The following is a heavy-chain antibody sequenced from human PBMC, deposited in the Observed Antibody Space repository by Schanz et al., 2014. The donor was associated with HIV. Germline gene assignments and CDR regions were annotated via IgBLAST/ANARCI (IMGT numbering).Heavy chain of an antibody. D-gene: IGHD3-3*01. J-gene: IGHJ4*02. CDR2: INHSGGT. CDR3: AHYDFWSGVHYFDN. V-gene: IGHV4-34*01. Sequence: QVQLQQWGAGLLKPSETLSLTCAVYGGSFSGYSWSWIRQPPGKGLEWIGEINHSGGTNYNPSLKIRVPISVDTSKKQFSLKLRSVTAADTAVYYCAHYDFWSGVHYFDNWGQGTLVTVSS. CDR1: GGSFSGYS.